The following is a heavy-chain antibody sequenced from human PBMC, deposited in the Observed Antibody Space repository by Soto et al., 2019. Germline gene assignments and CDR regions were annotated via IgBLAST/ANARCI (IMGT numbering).Heavy chain of an antibody. Sequence: ASVKVSCKASGYTFTGYYMHWVRRAPGQGLEWMGWINPNSGGTNYAQKFQGRVTMTRDTSISTAYMELSRLRSDDTAVYYCARGPGIAVAGTEEDLKDYWGQGTLVTVSS. D-gene: IGHD6-19*01. CDR1: GYTFTGYY. CDR2: INPNSGGT. CDR3: ARGPGIAVAGTEEDLKDY. J-gene: IGHJ4*02. V-gene: IGHV1-2*02.